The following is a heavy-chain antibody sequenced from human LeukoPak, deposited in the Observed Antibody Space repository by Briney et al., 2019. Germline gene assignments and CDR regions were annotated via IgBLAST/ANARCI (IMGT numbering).Heavy chain of an antibody. CDR1: GFTFSTYC. Sequence: GGSLRLSCEASGFTFSTYCMHWVRQAPGKGPMWVSRICPDGTVTNYADSVKARFIISRDNARNTVYLQMNSLRVEDTAVYYCVRDFRSADYWGQGTLVTVSS. V-gene: IGHV3-74*01. CDR2: ICPDGTVT. J-gene: IGHJ4*02. CDR3: VRDFRSADY.